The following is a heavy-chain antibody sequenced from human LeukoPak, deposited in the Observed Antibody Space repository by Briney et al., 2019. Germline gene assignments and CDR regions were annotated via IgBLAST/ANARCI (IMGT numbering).Heavy chain of an antibody. D-gene: IGHD4/OR15-4a*01. J-gene: IGHJ5*02. CDR1: RGSISGYS. CDR2: IYYSGDT. Sequence: ETLSLTCTVSRGSISGYSWSWIRQSPGGGLEWIGYIYYSGDTAYNPSLRSRVTMSVDTSKNQLSLQLRSMTTADTAVYYCVRGPYGASISKWFDPWGQGTQVIVSP. CDR3: VRGPYGASISKWFDP. V-gene: IGHV4-59*01.